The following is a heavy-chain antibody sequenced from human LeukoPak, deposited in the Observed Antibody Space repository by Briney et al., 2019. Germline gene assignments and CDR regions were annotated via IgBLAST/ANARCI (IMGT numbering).Heavy chain of an antibody. V-gene: IGHV5-10-1*01. CDR3: ARHFLGELPDMDV. J-gene: IGHJ6*02. CDR1: GYSFSSYW. D-gene: IGHD1-26*01. Sequence: GESLKISCKGSGYSFSSYWISWVRQLPGKGLEWMGRIDPSDSYTKYSPSFQGHVTISGDESISTAYLQWSSLKASDTAMYYCARHFLGELPDMDVWGQGTTVTVSS. CDR2: IDPSDSYT.